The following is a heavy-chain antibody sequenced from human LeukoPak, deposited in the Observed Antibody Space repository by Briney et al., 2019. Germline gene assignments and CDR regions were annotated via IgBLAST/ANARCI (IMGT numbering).Heavy chain of an antibody. V-gene: IGHV3-23*01. D-gene: IGHD3-3*01. CDR3: AKGPLSDFGVVIIIDYYYGMDV. J-gene: IGHJ6*02. CDR2: ISGSGGST. CDR1: GFTFSSYA. Sequence: GGSLRLSCAASGFTFSSYAMSWVRQAPGKGLEWVSAISGSGGSTYYADSVKGQFTISRDNSKNTLYLQMNSLRAEDTAVYYCAKGPLSDFGVVIIIDYYYGMDVWGQGTTVTVSS.